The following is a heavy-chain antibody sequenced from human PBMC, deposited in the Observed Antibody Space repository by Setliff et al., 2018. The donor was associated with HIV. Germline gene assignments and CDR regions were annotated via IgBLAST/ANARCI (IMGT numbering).Heavy chain of an antibody. D-gene: IGHD5-18*01. CDR1: GGSISSSSYY. J-gene: IGHJ4*02. Sequence: SETLSLTCTVSGGSISSSSYYWGLIRQPPGKGLEWIGSVYYSGTTYYNPSLKSRVTISVDTSENQFSLKLSSVTAADTAVYYCARDAERGYSYGYDYWGQGTLVTVSS. CDR2: VYYSGTT. V-gene: IGHV4-39*02. CDR3: ARDAERGYSYGYDY.